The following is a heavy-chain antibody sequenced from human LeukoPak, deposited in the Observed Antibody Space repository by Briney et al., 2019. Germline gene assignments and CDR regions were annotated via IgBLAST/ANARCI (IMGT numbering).Heavy chain of an antibody. Sequence: GGSLRLSCAASGFTFADYGMSWVRQAPGKGLEWVSGINWNGGTAGYADSVKGRFTVSRDNAKNSLYLQMNSLRAEDTAVYYCAELGITMIGGVWGKGTTVTISS. CDR3: AELGITMIGGV. V-gene: IGHV3-20*04. CDR2: INWNGGTA. CDR1: GFTFADYG. J-gene: IGHJ6*04. D-gene: IGHD3-10*02.